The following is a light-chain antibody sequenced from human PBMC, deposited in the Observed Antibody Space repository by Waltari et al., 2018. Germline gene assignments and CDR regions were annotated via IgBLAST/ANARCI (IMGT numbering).Light chain of an antibody. CDR3: QQRSNWLT. J-gene: IGKJ4*01. Sequence: DIVVTQSPLSLPVTPGESASISCRSSQSLLHRNGNNYLDWYQQKPGQAPRLLIYDASNRATGIPARFSGSGSGTDFTLTISSLEPEDFAVYYCQQRSNWLTFGGGTKVEIK. CDR2: DAS. CDR1: QSLLHRNGNNY. V-gene: IGKV3-11*01.